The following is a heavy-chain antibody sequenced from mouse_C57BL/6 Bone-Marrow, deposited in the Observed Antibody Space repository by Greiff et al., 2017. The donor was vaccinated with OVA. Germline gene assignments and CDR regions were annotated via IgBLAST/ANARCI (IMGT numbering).Heavy chain of an antibody. V-gene: IGHV1-81*01. Sequence: VQLQQSGAELARPGASVKLSCKASGYTFTSYGISWVKQRTGQGLEWIGEIYPRSGNTYYNEKFKGKATLTADKSSSTAYMELRSLTSEDSAVYFCAREGQLRLRGFAYWGQGTLVTVSA. J-gene: IGHJ3*01. CDR3: AREGQLRLRGFAY. CDR1: GYTFTSYG. D-gene: IGHD3-2*02. CDR2: IYPRSGNT.